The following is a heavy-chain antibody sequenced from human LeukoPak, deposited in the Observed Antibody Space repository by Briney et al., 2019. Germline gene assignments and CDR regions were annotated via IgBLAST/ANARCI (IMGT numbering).Heavy chain of an antibody. J-gene: IGHJ4*02. CDR3: ARHGLYYDSSGYPDY. Sequence: SETLSLTCTVSGGSISSYYWSWIRQPPGKGLEWIGYIYYSGSTNYNPSLKSRVTISVDTSKNQFSLKLSSVTAADTAVYYCARHGLYYDSSGYPDYWGQGTLVTVSS. CDR2: IYYSGST. V-gene: IGHV4-59*08. CDR1: GGSISSYY. D-gene: IGHD3-22*01.